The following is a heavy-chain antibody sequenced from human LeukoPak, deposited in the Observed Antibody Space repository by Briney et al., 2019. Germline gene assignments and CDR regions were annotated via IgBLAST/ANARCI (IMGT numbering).Heavy chain of an antibody. CDR2: INWNGGGT. CDR1: GFTFDDYG. Sequence: GGSLRLSCAASGFTFDDYGMSWVRQAPGKGLEWVSGINWNGGGTGYADSVKGRFTISRDNAKNTLYLQMNSLRAEDTAVYYCARAGFENYYYYMDVWGKGTTVTVSS. CDR3: ARAGFENYYYYMDV. D-gene: IGHD3-10*01. V-gene: IGHV3-20*04. J-gene: IGHJ6*03.